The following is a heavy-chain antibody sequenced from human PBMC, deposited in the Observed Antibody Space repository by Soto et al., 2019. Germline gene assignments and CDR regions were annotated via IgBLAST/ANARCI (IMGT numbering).Heavy chain of an antibody. V-gene: IGHV1-18*01. D-gene: IGHD3-10*01. CDR1: GYTFTSYG. CDR3: ARDSWLWFGERWFDP. Sequence: GASVKVSCKASGYTFTSYGISWVRQAPGQGLEWMGWISAYNGNTNYAQKLQGRVTMTTDTSTSTAYMELRSLRSDDTAVFYCARDSWLWFGERWFDPWGQGTLVTVSS. CDR2: ISAYNGNT. J-gene: IGHJ5*02.